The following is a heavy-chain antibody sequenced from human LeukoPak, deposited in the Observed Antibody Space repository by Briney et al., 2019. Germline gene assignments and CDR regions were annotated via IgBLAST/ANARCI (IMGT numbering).Heavy chain of an antibody. Sequence: GGSLRLSCAASGFTFSSYWMHWVRQAPGKGLVLVSRVATDGTGPSYADSVKGRFTISRDNAKNTLYLQMNSLSVEDTAVYYCARDVGPYGGNPGGFWGQGTLVTVSS. J-gene: IGHJ4*02. V-gene: IGHV3-74*01. CDR3: ARDVGPYGGNPGGF. CDR2: VATDGTGP. D-gene: IGHD4-23*01. CDR1: GFTFSSYW.